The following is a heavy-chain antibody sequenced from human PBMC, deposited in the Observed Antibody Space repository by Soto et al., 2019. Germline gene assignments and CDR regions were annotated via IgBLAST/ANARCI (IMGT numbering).Heavy chain of an antibody. CDR3: ARFGSFDY. CDR1: GGSISSSSYY. V-gene: IGHV4-39*01. D-gene: IGHD3-10*01. J-gene: IGHJ4*02. Sequence: SETLSLTCTVSGGSISSSSYYWGWIRQPPGKGLEWIGSIYYSGSTYYNPSLKSRVTISVDTSKNQFSLKLSSVTAADTAVYYCARFGSFDYWGQGTLVTVSS. CDR2: IYYSGST.